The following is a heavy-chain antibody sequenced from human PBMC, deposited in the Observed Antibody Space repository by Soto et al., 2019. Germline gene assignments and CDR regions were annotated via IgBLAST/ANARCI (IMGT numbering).Heavy chain of an antibody. CDR3: AMDLYGGSSRLGY. CDR1: GFTFSNNG. V-gene: IGHV3-30*03. CDR2: ISSDGLNK. D-gene: IGHD2-15*01. J-gene: IGHJ4*02. Sequence: QVQLVESGGGAVQPGRSLRLSCAASGFTFSNNGIHWVRQAPGKGLEWVAVISSDGLNKYYADSVKGRFTISRDNSKNTLFLQMNSLRVEDTAVYYCAMDLYGGSSRLGYWGQGTLVTVSS.